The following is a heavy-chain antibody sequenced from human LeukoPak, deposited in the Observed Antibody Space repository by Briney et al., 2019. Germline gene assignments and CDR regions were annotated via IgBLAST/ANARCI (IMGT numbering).Heavy chain of an antibody. D-gene: IGHD6-25*01. CDR2: LHYSGST. V-gene: IGHV4-61*01. CDR3: ARDSLLRGSGWDYWYFDL. Sequence: SETLSLTCTVSGGAVSNGSSYWSWIRQPPGKGLEWIGRLHYSGSTNYNPSLKSRVTISVDTSMNQFSLLLTSATAADTAVYYCARDSLLRGSGWDYWYFDLWGRGTLVTVSS. CDR1: GGAVSNGSSY. J-gene: IGHJ2*01.